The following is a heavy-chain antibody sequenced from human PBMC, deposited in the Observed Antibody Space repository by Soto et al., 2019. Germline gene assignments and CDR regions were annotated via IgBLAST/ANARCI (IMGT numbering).Heavy chain of an antibody. CDR2: ISYDGSNK. CDR1: GFTFSSYA. CDR3: ARKHYDFWSGLYGMDV. J-gene: IGHJ6*02. V-gene: IGHV3-30-3*01. Sequence: GGSLRLSCAASGFTFSSYAMHWVRQAPGKGLEWVAVISYDGSNKYYADSVKGRFTISRDNSKNTLYLQMNSLRAEDTAVYYCARKHYDFWSGLYGMDVWGQGTTVTVSS. D-gene: IGHD3-3*01.